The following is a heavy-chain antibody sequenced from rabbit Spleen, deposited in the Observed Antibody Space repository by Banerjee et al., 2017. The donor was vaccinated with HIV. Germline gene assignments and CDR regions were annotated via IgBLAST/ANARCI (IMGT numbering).Heavy chain of an antibody. CDR1: GFSFSSRFY. J-gene: IGHJ6*01. V-gene: IGHV1S40*01. Sequence: QSLEESGGDLVKPGASLTLTCTASGFSFSSRFYMCWVRQAPGKGLEWIACIDIGSSDFTYFASWAKGRFTISKTSSTTVTLQMTSLTAADTATYFCARDTSSSFSSYGMDLWGQGTLVTVS. CDR3: ARDTSSSFSSYGMDL. D-gene: IGHD1-1*01. CDR2: IDIGSSDFT.